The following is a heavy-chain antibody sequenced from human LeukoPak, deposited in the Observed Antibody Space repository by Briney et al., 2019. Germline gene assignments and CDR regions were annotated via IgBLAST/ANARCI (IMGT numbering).Heavy chain of an antibody. Sequence: GGSLEISCTGSEHSFANSWIAWVRQKPGKGLEWMGIIYPDDSDTRYSPSFQGQVTISADKSITTAYLQWSSLKASDTAIYYCARSVGYCTRDTCYSYNWFDHWGQGTLVTVSS. V-gene: IGHV5-51*01. J-gene: IGHJ5*02. CDR2: IYPDDSDT. CDR1: EHSFANSW. D-gene: IGHD2-8*01. CDR3: ARSVGYCTRDTCYSYNWFDH.